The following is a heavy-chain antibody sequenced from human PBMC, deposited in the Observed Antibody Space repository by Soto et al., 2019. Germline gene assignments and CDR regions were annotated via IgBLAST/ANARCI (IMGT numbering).Heavy chain of an antibody. D-gene: IGHD3-22*01. V-gene: IGHV3-74*01. Sequence: EVQLVESGGGLVQPGGSLRLSCAASGFTSSSYWIHWVRQAPGKXLVWVSRISNDGSSTNYADSVKGRFTISRDNAKNTVYLQMNSLRAEDTAVYYCARDTYYYDSSDHFSADAFDIWGQGTMVTVSS. J-gene: IGHJ3*02. CDR2: ISNDGSST. CDR1: GFTSSSYW. CDR3: ARDTYYYDSSDHFSADAFDI.